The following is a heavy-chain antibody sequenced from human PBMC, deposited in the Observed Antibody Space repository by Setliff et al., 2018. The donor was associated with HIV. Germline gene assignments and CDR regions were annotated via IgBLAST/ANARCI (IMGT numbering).Heavy chain of an antibody. CDR2: LYISGNT. CDR3: ARETGTYNYYYMDV. CDR1: GGPVSPFS. Sequence: TLSLTCSVSGGPVSPFSWTWVRQSPGKGLEWIGYLYISGNTDYNPSLRGRVTISRDTSKNEFSLILSSVTAADTAVYYCARETGTYNYYYMDVWGKGTTVTVSS. J-gene: IGHJ6*03. V-gene: IGHV4-59*02. D-gene: IGHD1-1*01.